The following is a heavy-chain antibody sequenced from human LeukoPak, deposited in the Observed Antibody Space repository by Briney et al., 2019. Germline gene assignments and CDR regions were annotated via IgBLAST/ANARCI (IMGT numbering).Heavy chain of an antibody. Sequence: SETLSLTCSVSGASISSSSYFWGWIRQPPGKGLEWIATIYYTGGTYFNPSLKSRATMSLDTSRSQFSLKLSSVTAADTAVYYCARRLNYIAARPVWFDPWGQGTLVTVSS. J-gene: IGHJ5*02. D-gene: IGHD6-6*01. CDR3: ARRLNYIAARPVWFDP. CDR2: IYYTGGT. V-gene: IGHV4-39*07. CDR1: GASISSSSYF.